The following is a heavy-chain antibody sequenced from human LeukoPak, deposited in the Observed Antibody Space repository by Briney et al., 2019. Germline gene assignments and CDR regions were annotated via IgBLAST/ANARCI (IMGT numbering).Heavy chain of an antibody. CDR2: INERGDIT. J-gene: IGHJ4*02. CDR3: ARGDDISPGRVLEY. CDR1: GFTFSRHP. D-gene: IGHD3-9*01. Sequence: GGSLRLSCVASGFTFSRHPMSWVRQAPGNGLELVSAINERGDITKYADSVMRRFTISRDSSKNTLYHQMNSLRAEDTAVYYCARGDDISPGRVLEYWGRGTLVTVSS. V-gene: IGHV3-23*01.